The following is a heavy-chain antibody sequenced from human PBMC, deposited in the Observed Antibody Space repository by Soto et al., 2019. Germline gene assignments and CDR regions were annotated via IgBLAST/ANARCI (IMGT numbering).Heavy chain of an antibody. CDR1: GDSGSSGSYY. CDR3: AREQRSIVSPWFDP. J-gene: IGHJ5*02. CDR2: VYYTGST. Sequence: PSETLSLTCIVFGDSGSSGSYYWSWIRQPPGKGLEWIGNVYYTGSTIYNPSLRSRVTISVDTSKSQLSLKVTSVTAADTAVYYCAREQRSIVSPWFDPWGQGILVTVSS. V-gene: IGHV4-61*01. D-gene: IGHD2-15*01.